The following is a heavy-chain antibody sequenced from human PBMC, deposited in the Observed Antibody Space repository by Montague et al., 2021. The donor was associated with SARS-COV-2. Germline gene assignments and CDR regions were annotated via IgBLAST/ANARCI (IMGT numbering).Heavy chain of an antibody. CDR2: IYYSGIT. J-gene: IGHJ4*02. Sequence: SETLSLTCTASGDSISGFYWNWIRQPPGKGLEWIGKIYYSGITNYNPTLKSRVTISVDTSKNQFSLKLISVTAADTALYYCARGVVAAPGTSDYWGQGTLVTVSS. V-gene: IGHV4-59*13. D-gene: IGHD6-13*01. CDR1: GDSISGFY. CDR3: ARGVVAAPGTSDY.